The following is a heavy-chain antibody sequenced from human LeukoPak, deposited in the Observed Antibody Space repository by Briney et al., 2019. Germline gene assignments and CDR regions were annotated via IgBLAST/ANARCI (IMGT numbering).Heavy chain of an antibody. Sequence: GGSLRLSCAASGFTFGSYAMHWVRQAPGKGLEWVAVISYDGSNKYYADSVKGRFTISRDNSKNTLYLQMNSLRAEDTAVYYCARDRGLCSGGSCYYFDYWGQGTLVTVSS. V-gene: IGHV3-30*04. J-gene: IGHJ4*02. CDR2: ISYDGSNK. CDR1: GFTFGSYA. CDR3: ARDRGLCSGGSCYYFDY. D-gene: IGHD2-15*01.